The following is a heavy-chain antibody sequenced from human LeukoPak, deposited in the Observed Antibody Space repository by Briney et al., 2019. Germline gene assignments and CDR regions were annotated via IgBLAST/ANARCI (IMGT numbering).Heavy chain of an antibody. D-gene: IGHD3-9*01. CDR1: GYTFTNYV. CDR2: INVYNGKT. CDR3: ARDFDDWTPFFDY. Sequence: ASVKVSCKASGYTFTNYVITWVRQAPGQGLEWMGRINVYNGKTNYAQKFQARVTMTTDTSTSTAYMELRSLRSDDTAVYYCARDFDDWTPFFDYWGQGTLVTVSS. V-gene: IGHV1-18*01. J-gene: IGHJ4*02.